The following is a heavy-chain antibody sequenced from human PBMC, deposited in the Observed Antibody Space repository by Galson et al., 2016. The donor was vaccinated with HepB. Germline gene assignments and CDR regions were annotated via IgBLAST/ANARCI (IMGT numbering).Heavy chain of an antibody. V-gene: IGHV1-24*01. D-gene: IGHD3-10*01. CDR2: FESADGET. Sequence: SVKVSCKVSGYSLTELSMHWVRQAPGNGLEWMGNFESADGETIYAKKFQGRVTMTEDTSTDTVHMELSSLRSEDTAIYYCATAVRGVIRGLGFYGMDVWGQGTTVTVSS. CDR3: ATAVRGVIRGLGFYGMDV. J-gene: IGHJ6*02. CDR1: GYSLTELS.